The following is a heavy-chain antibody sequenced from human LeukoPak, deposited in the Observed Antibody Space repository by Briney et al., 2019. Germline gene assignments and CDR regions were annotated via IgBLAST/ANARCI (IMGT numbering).Heavy chain of an antibody. CDR2: FNPENGNT. J-gene: IGHJ3*02. D-gene: IGHD3-22*01. CDR1: GYSFVGYG. Sequence: GASVKVSCKASGYSFVGYGITWVRQAPGQGLEWMGWFNPENGNTNYAQKLQGRVTMTTDTSTSTAYMELRSLRSDDTAVYYCAGSSSGYYHAFDIWGQGTMVTVSS. V-gene: IGHV1-18*01. CDR3: AGSSSGYYHAFDI.